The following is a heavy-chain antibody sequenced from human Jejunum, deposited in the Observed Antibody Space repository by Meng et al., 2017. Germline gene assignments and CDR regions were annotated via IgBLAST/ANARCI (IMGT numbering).Heavy chain of an antibody. CDR1: GFLLSGYA. D-gene: IGHD3-16*01. Sequence: GGSLRLSCAASGFLLSGYALHWVRQAPGKGLEWVTLISYDGSDKYYADSVKGRFTISRDNSKNTLDLQMNSLRVEDTAIYYCVGAQATGNKGFRVGGTDVWGQGTTVTVSS. J-gene: IGHJ6*02. CDR2: ISYDGSDK. V-gene: IGHV3-30*07. CDR3: VGAQATGNKGFRVGGTDV.